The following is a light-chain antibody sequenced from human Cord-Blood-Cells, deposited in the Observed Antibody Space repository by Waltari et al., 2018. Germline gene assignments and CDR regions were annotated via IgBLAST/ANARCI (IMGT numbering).Light chain of an antibody. V-gene: IGLV3-1*01. CDR3: QAWDSSTAVV. J-gene: IGLJ2*01. Sequence: SYELTQPPSVSVSPGQTASLPCSGDKLGDKSACWYQQKPGQSLVLVIYQDSKRPSGIPERFSGSNSGNTATLTISGTQAMDEADYYCQAWDSSTAVVFGGGTKLTVL. CDR2: QDS. CDR1: KLGDKS.